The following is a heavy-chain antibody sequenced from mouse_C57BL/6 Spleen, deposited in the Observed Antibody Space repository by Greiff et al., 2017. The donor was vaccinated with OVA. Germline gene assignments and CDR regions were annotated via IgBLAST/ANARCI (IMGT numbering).Heavy chain of an antibody. CDR1: GFSLTSYG. V-gene: IGHV2-2*01. Sequence: VKVVESGPGLVQPSQSLSITCTVSGFSLTSYGVHWVRQSPGKGLEWLGVIWSGGSTDYNAAFISRLSISKDNSKSQVFFKMNSLQADDTAIYYCARKIGSSEAMDYWGQGTSVTVSS. D-gene: IGHD1-1*01. CDR2: IWSGGST. J-gene: IGHJ4*01. CDR3: ARKIGSSEAMDY.